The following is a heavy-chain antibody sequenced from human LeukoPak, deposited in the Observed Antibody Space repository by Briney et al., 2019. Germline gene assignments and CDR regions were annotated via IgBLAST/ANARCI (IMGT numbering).Heavy chain of an antibody. J-gene: IGHJ4*02. V-gene: IGHV3-9*01. CDR2: ISWNSGSI. CDR1: GFTFDDYA. Sequence: SLRLSCAASGFTFDDYAMHWVRQAPGKGLEWVSGISWNSGSIGYADSVKGRFTISRDNAKNSLYLQMNSLRAEDTALYYCAKASCSSTSCYNDYWGQGTLVTVSS. CDR3: AKASCSSTSCYNDY. D-gene: IGHD2-2*02.